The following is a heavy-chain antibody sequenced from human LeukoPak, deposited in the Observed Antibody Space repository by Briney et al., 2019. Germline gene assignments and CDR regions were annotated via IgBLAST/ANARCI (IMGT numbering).Heavy chain of an antibody. D-gene: IGHD4-11*01. CDR3: AKDLQRTTITLTSFDY. CDR2: ISGSGGNT. V-gene: IGHV3-23*01. Sequence: QPGGSLRLSCAASGFTFSSYAMNWVRQAPGKGLEWVSGISGSGGNTNFADSVKGRFTISRDNSNNTLYLQMNSLRAEDTAVYYCAKDLQRTTITLTSFDYWGQGTLVSVSS. CDR1: GFTFSSYA. J-gene: IGHJ4*02.